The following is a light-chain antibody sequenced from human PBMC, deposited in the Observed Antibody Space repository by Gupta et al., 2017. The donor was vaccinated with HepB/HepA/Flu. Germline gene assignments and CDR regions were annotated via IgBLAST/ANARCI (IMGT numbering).Light chain of an antibody. V-gene: IGLV2-23*02. CDR1: RSDIGRYSL. CDR3: CSFAGSGTVV. CDR2: AVT. Sequence: QSLLPHPPSASVSPYQSISISCTGTRSDIGRYSLVSWFQQHTGQAPKLIIYAVTKRPSRISHRFSASKSGSTASLTISALQTEDAAHYFCCSFAGSGTVVFGGGTQLTVL. J-gene: IGLJ3*02.